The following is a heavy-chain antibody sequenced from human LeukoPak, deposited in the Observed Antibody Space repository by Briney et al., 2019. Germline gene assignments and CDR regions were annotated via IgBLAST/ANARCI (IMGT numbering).Heavy chain of an antibody. D-gene: IGHD3-10*02. J-gene: IGHJ4*02. CDR2: ISSSSSYI. Sequence: PGGSLRLSCAASGFTFSSYSMNWVRQAPGKGLEWVSSISSSSSYIYCADSVKGRFTISRDNAKNSLYLQMNSLRAEDTAVYYCARVGLGSGSPRYYFDYWGQGTLVTVSS. CDR1: GFTFSSYS. CDR3: ARVGLGSGSPRYYFDY. V-gene: IGHV3-21*01.